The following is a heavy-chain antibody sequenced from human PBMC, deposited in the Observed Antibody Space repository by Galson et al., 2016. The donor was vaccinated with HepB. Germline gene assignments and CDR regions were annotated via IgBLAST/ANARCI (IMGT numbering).Heavy chain of an antibody. V-gene: IGHV1-69*02. Sequence: SCKASGGTFTTYPITWVRQAPGQGPECLGRIIPILGIPKYAQKFQGRLTITADKSTSTTYMELTSLRSEDTAVYYCTRPSSGWANDAFDIWGQGTMVTVSS. D-gene: IGHD6-19*01. CDR3: TRPSSGWANDAFDI. CDR2: IIPILGIP. CDR1: GGTFTTYP. J-gene: IGHJ3*02.